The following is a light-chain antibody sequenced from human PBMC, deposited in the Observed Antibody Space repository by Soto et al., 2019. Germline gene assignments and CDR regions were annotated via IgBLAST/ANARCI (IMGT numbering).Light chain of an antibody. Sequence: EMVLTQSPGTLSFSPGESVTLSCRASQRGASSHIAWYRQKPGQAPWLLIYGASNRATGIPDRFSGCGSGTDFPLTISRLEAEDYAVYYCQHSGSSPPYTFGQRTKLQIK. V-gene: IGKV3-20*01. CDR1: QRGASSH. CDR3: QHSGSSPPYT. J-gene: IGKJ2*01. CDR2: GAS.